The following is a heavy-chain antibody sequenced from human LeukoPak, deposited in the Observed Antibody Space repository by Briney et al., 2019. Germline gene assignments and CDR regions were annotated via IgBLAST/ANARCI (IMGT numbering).Heavy chain of an antibody. CDR2: IRVSGGST. CDR1: GFTFSSYA. V-gene: IGHV3-23*01. CDR3: AKWGPTVTTRDAFDI. J-gene: IGHJ3*02. D-gene: IGHD4-17*01. Sequence: GGALRLSCAASGFTFSSYAMRWVRQAPGKGVAWVSAIRVSGGSTYYAASVKGRFTISRDNSKNTLYLQMNSLRAEDTAVYYCAKWGPTVTTRDAFDIWGQGTMVTVSS.